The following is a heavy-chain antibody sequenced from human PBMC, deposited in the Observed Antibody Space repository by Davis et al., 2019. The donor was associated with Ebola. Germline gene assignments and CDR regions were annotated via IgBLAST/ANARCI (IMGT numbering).Heavy chain of an antibody. CDR2: MNPNSGNT. CDR3: ARDFQPYGMDV. CDR1: GYTFTSYD. V-gene: IGHV1-8*01. Sequence: ASVKVSCKASGYTFTSYDINWVRQATGQGLEWMGWMNPNSGNTGYAQKFQGRVTMTTDTSTSTAYMELRSLRSDDTAVYYCARDFQPYGMDVWGQGTTVTVSS. D-gene: IGHD3-3*01. J-gene: IGHJ6*02.